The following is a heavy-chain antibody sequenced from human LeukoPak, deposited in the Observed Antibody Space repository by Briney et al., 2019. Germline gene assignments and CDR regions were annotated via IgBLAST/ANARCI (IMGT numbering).Heavy chain of an antibody. CDR1: GFTFSSYG. J-gene: IGHJ4*02. CDR3: AKSLQPHMVGATCFDY. CDR2: MSYDGSNK. Sequence: PGGSLRLSCAASGFTFSSYGMHWVRQAPGKGLEWVAVMSYDGSNKYYADSVKGRFTISRDNSKNTLYLQMNSLRAEDTAVYYCAKSLQPHMVGATCFDYWGQGTLVTVSS. V-gene: IGHV3-30*18. D-gene: IGHD1-26*01.